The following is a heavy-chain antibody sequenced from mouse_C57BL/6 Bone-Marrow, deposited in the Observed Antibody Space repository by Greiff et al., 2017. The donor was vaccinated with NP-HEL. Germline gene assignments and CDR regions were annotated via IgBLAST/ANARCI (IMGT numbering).Heavy chain of an antibody. CDR3: VRDYGSSYNWYFDV. Sequence: QVQLQQSGPELVKPGASVKLSCKASGYTFTSYDINWVKQRPGQGLEWIGWIYPRDGSTKYNEKFKGKATLTVDTSSSTAYMELHSLTSEDSAVYFCVRDYGSSYNWYFDVWGTGTTVTVSS. J-gene: IGHJ1*03. CDR2: IYPRDGST. D-gene: IGHD1-1*01. V-gene: IGHV1-85*01. CDR1: GYTFTSYD.